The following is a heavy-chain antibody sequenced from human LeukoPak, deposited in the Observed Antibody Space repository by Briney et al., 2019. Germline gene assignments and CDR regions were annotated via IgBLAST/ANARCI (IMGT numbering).Heavy chain of an antibody. Sequence: ASVKVSCKASGYTFTSYDINWVRQATGQGLEWMGWMNPNSGNTGYAQKFQGRVTITRNTSISTAYMELSSLRSEDTAVYYCARGPYCSGGSCSDHINWFDPWGQGTLVTVSS. V-gene: IGHV1-8*01. D-gene: IGHD2-15*01. CDR2: MNPNSGNT. J-gene: IGHJ5*02. CDR3: ARGPYCSGGSCSDHINWFDP. CDR1: GYTFTSYD.